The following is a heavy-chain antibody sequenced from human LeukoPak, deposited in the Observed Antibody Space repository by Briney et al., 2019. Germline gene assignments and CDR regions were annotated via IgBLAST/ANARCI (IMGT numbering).Heavy chain of an antibody. D-gene: IGHD4-23*01. J-gene: IGHJ4*02. CDR2: INNDGRSA. CDR1: GFTFSSYW. Sequence: GGSLRLSCAASGFTFSSYWMHWARQGPGKGLVWVSRINNDGRSANYADSVKGRFTISRDNAKNTLYLQMNSLRAEDTAVYYCARDLRTPSDTNIAIDYWGQGTLVTVSS. V-gene: IGHV3-74*01. CDR3: ARDLRTPSDTNIAIDY.